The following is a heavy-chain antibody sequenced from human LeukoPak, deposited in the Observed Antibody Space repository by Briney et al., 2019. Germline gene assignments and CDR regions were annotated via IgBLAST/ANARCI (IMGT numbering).Heavy chain of an antibody. V-gene: IGHV3-7*01. J-gene: IGHJ6*02. D-gene: IGHD5/OR15-5a*01. Sequence: EDGGEKYYVDSMKGRFTISRDNAKNSLYLQMNSLRAEDTAVYYCATTRVSGYYYYYYGMAVWGQGTTVTVSS. CDR3: ATTRVSGYYYYYYGMAV. CDR2: EDGGEK.